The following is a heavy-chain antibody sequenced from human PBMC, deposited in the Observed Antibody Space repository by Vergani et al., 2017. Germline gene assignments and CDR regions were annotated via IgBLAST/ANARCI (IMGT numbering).Heavy chain of an antibody. Sequence: EVQLLESGGDLVQPGGSLRLSCAASGFTFIMHAMSWVRQAPGKGLEWVSTLSASDRRTHYADSVKGRFTISRDISKNTLFLHMNSLRPEDTAVYYCARQVYWGQGTLVTVSS. V-gene: IGHV3-23*01. CDR3: ARQVY. CDR1: GFTFIMHA. CDR2: LSASDRRT. J-gene: IGHJ4*02.